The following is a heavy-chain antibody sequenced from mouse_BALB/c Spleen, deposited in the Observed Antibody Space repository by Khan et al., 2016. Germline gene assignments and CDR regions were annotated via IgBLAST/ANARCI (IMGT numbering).Heavy chain of an antibody. J-gene: IGHJ4*01. Sequence: EVQLQESGAELVRSGASVKLSCTASGFNIQDYYIHWVKQRPEQGLEWIGWIDPENGDTEYAPTFQGKATMTVDTSSNTAYLQLSSLTSEDTAVYCCSAGWLGHDYYAMDYWGQGTSVTVSS. CDR1: GFNIQDYY. D-gene: IGHD4-1*01. CDR2: IDPENGDT. V-gene: IGHV14-4*02. CDR3: SAGWLGHDYYAMDY.